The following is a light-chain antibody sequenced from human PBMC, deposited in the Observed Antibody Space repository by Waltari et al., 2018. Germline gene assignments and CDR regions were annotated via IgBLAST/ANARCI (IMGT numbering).Light chain of an antibody. J-gene: IGLJ1*01. V-gene: IGLV2-14*01. Sequence: QSALTQPASVSGSPGQSITISCSGTDSDVGAYDFVSWYQQHPGKAPHLIIYEVSTRPSGISNRFSASKSCNTASLTISGLQAEDEADYYCSSYTTSSAPGVFGTGTRVTVL. CDR2: EVS. CDR1: DSDVGAYDF. CDR3: SSYTTSSAPGV.